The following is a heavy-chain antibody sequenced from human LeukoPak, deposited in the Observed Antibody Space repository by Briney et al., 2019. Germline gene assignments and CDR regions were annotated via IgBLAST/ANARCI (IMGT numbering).Heavy chain of an antibody. Sequence: SETLSLTCAAYGVTFSGYYWSWIRQPPGKGLEWIGEINHNGSTNYNPSLKRRVTISVDASKTQFSLKLSSVTAAATAVYYCARSEGYCSGGTCYYFDYCGQGTLVTVSS. CDR3: ARSEGYCSGGTCYYFDY. J-gene: IGHJ4*02. V-gene: IGHV4-34*01. D-gene: IGHD2-15*01. CDR1: GVTFSGYY. CDR2: INHNGST.